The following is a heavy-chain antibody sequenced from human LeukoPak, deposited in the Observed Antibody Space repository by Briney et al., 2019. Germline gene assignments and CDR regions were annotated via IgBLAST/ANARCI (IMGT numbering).Heavy chain of an antibody. D-gene: IGHD3-22*01. CDR3: AREDDSSGYYSFDY. V-gene: IGHV3-21*01. J-gene: IGHJ4*02. Sequence: GGSLRLSCAASGFTFSSYSMNWVRQAPGKGLEWVSFISSSSSYIYYADSVKGRFTISRDNAKNSLYLQMNSLRAEDTAVYYCAREDDSSGYYSFDYWGQGTLVTVSS. CDR1: GFTFSSYS. CDR2: ISSSSSYI.